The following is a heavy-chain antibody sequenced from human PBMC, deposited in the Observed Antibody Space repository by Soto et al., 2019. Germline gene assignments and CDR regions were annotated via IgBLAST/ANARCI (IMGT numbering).Heavy chain of an antibody. CDR2: INPNSGGT. V-gene: IGHV1-2*02. D-gene: IGHD3-10*01. CDR1: GYTFTGYY. Sequence: ASVKVSCKASGYTFTGYYMHWVLQAPGQGLEWMGWINPNSGGTNYAQKFQGRVTMTRDTSISTAYMELSRLRSDDTAVYYCARVHYYGSGSQYYFDYWGQGTLVTVSS. CDR3: ARVHYYGSGSQYYFDY. J-gene: IGHJ4*02.